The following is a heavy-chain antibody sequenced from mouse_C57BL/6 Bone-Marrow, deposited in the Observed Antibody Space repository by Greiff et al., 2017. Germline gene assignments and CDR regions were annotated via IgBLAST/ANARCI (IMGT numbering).Heavy chain of an antibody. V-gene: IGHV14-4*01. Sequence: VQLQQPGAELVRPGASVKLSCTASGFNIKDDYMHWVKQRPEQGLEWIGWIDPENGDTEYASKFQGKATITADTSSNTAYLQLSSLTSEDTAVYYCTTDWDYGSSYWYFDVWGTGTTVTVSS. D-gene: IGHD1-1*01. CDR3: TTDWDYGSSYWYFDV. CDR2: IDPENGDT. CDR1: GFNIKDDY. J-gene: IGHJ1*03.